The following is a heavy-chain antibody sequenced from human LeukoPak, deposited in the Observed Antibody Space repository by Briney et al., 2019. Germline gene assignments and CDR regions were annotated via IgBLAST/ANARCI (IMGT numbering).Heavy chain of an antibody. CDR2: GST. Sequence: GSTNYNPSLTSRVTISVDTSKNQFSLKLSSVTAADTAVYYCARGELLDAFDIWGQGTMVTVSS. V-gene: IGHV4-34*01. J-gene: IGHJ3*02. D-gene: IGHD1-26*01. CDR3: ARGELLDAFDI.